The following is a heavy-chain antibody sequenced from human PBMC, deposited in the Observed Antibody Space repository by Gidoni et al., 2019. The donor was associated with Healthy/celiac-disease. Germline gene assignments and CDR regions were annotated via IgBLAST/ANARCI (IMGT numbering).Heavy chain of an antibody. CDR3: ARGTGTLDY. Sequence: EVQLVESGGGLVKPGGSLRLSCAASGFTFSSYSMNWVRQAPGKGLEWVSSMSSSSSYIYYADSVKGRFTISRDNAKNSLYLKMNSLRAEDTAVYYCARGTGTLDYWGQGTLVTVSS. J-gene: IGHJ4*02. D-gene: IGHD1-1*01. CDR2: MSSSSSYI. CDR1: GFTFSSYS. V-gene: IGHV3-21*01.